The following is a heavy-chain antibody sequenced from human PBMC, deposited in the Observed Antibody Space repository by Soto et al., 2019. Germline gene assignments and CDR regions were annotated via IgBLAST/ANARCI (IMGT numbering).Heavy chain of an antibody. J-gene: IGHJ5*02. V-gene: IGHV1-69*13. D-gene: IGHD3-10*01. Sequence: ASVKVSCKASGGTFSSYAISWVRQAPGQGLEWMGGIIPIFGTANYAQKFQGRVTITADESTSTAYMELSSLRSEDTAVYYCARSSLLWFGESYWFDPWGQGTLVTVSS. CDR1: GGTFSSYA. CDR3: ARSSLLWFGESYWFDP. CDR2: IIPIFGTA.